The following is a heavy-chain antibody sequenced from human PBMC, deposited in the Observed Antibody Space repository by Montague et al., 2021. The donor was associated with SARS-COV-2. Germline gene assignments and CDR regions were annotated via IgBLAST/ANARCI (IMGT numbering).Heavy chain of an antibody. CDR3: VRDPATGMDA. CDR1: GFTFSDYG. CDR2: ISATSRTI. J-gene: IGHJ6*02. Sequence: SPRLSCAASGFTFSDYGINWVRQAPGMGLEWFSYISATSRTIYYADSVKGRFTVSRDNAKNSLYLQMNSLRSEDTALYYCVRDPATGMDAWGLGTMVTVSS. V-gene: IGHV3-48*04.